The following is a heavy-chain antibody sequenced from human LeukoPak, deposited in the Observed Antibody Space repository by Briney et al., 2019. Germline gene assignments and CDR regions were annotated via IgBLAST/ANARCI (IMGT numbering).Heavy chain of an antibody. CDR1: GFTLSNAW. J-gene: IGHJ4*02. CDR2: IKSKTLGGTI. Sequence: GGSLRLSCAASGFTLSNAWVSWVRQAPGKGLEWVGRIKSKTLGGTIDYAAPVKGRFTISRDDSKNTPYLQMNSLKTEDTAVYYCTQYTYGFFQYWGQGTLVTVSS. CDR3: TQYTYGFFQY. D-gene: IGHD5-18*01. V-gene: IGHV3-15*01.